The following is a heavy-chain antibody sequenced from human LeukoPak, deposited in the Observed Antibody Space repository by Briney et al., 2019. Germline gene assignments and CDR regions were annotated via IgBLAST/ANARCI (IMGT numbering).Heavy chain of an antibody. CDR3: GRHFPETGRDEQPLEY. CDR1: SGSISSSDSY. V-gene: IGHV4-39*01. Sequence: SETLSLTCTVSSGSISSSDSYWAWVRQPPGKGLEWIGSICFSRTTYYNPSLKSRVTMSIDTSKNHFSLKVASVTAADTAVYYCGRHFPETGRDEQPLEYWGQGSLFTVSS. J-gene: IGHJ4*02. CDR2: ICFSRTT. D-gene: IGHD3-10*01.